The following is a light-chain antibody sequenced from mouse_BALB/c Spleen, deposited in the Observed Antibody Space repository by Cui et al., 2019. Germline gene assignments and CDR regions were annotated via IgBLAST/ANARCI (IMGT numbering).Light chain of an antibody. CDR1: SSVSY. CDR2: LTS. CDR3: QQWSSNPPT. V-gene: IGKV4-68*01. Sequence: QIVLTQSPGLMSASPGERVTMTCSASSSVSYMYWYQQKPRSSPKPWIYLTSNLASGVPARFSGSGSGTSYSLTISSIEAEDAATYYCQQWSSNPPTFGGGTKLEIK. J-gene: IGKJ2*01.